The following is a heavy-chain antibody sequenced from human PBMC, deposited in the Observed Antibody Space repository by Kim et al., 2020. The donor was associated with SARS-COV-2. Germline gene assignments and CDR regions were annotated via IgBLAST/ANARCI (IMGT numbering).Heavy chain of an antibody. Sequence: GGSLRLSCAASGFTFSSYWMSWVRQAPGKGLEWVANIKQDGSEKYYVDSVKGRFTISRDNAKNSLYLQMNSLRAEDTAVYYCARDSYSVGASYYYYGRDVWRQGNTVTVS. J-gene: IGHJ6*02. D-gene: IGHD1-26*01. CDR1: GFTFSSYW. CDR2: IKQDGSEK. V-gene: IGHV3-7*03. CDR3: ARDSYSVGASYYYYGRDV.